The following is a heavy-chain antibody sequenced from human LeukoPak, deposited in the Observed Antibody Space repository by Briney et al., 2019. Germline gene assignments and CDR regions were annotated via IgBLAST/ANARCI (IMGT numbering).Heavy chain of an antibody. J-gene: IGHJ4*02. D-gene: IGHD3-10*01. CDR1: GYSFTSYW. V-gene: IGHV5-51*01. Sequence: GASLKISCKGSGYSFTSYWIGWVRQLPGKGLEWMGIIYLVDFDTRYSPSFQGQVTISADKSINTAYLQWSSLKASDTAMYYCERHRSGSYYNSFDYWGQGTLVTVSS. CDR2: IYLVDFDT. CDR3: ERHRSGSYYNSFDY.